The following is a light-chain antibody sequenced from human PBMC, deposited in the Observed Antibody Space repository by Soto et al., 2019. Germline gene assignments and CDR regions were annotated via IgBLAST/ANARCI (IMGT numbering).Light chain of an antibody. V-gene: IGKV1-12*01. CDR1: QDISTW. CDR2: GAS. J-gene: IGKJ5*01. Sequence: EIQMTQSPSSVSASVGDRVTITCRASQDISTWLAWYQQKAGKAPNLLIYGASNLHSGVPSRFSGSGSGTNFTLTISSLQPEDFATYYCQQANSFPITFGQGTRLEIK. CDR3: QQANSFPIT.